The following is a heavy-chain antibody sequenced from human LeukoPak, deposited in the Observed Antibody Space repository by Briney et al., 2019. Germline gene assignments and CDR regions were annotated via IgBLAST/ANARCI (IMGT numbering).Heavy chain of an antibody. CDR1: RFTFSSYW. CDR3: AREGYCTNGVCSRDLYYYYGMDV. CDR2: INSDGSST. Sequence: PGGSLRLSCAASRFTFSSYWMHWVRQAPGKGLVWVSRINSDGSSTSYADSVKGRFTISRDNAKNTLYLQMNSLRAEDTAVYYCAREGYCTNGVCSRDLYYYYGMDVWGQGTTVTVSS. D-gene: IGHD2-8*01. V-gene: IGHV3-74*01. J-gene: IGHJ6*02.